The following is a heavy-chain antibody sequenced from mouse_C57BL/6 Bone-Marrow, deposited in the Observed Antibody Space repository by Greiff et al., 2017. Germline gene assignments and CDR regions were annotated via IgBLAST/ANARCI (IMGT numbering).Heavy chain of an antibody. D-gene: IGHD1-1*01. CDR3: AMIYYYGSSGYFDV. J-gene: IGHJ1*03. CDR2: INPNNGGT. CDR1: GYTFTDYY. Sequence: EVKLQQSGPELVKPGASVKISCKASGYTFTDYYMNWVKQSHGKSLEWIGDINPNNGGTSYNQKFKGKATLTVDKSSSTAYMELRSLTSEDSAVYYCAMIYYYGSSGYFDVWGTGTTVTVSS. V-gene: IGHV1-26*01.